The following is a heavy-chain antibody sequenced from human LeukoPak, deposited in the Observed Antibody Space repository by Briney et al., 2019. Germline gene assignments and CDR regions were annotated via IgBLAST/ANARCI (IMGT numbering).Heavy chain of an antibody. D-gene: IGHD3-22*01. CDR3: AKSSGPGGYYYYGMDV. CDR2: ISGDGGIT. Sequence: HTGGSLRLSCAASEFTFSTYAVSWVRQAPGKGLEWVSAISGDGGITYYADSVRGRFTISRDNSKNTLYQQMNSLRAEHTAVYYCAKSSGPGGYYYYGMDVWGQGTTVTVSS. J-gene: IGHJ6*02. CDR1: EFTFSTYA. V-gene: IGHV3-23*01.